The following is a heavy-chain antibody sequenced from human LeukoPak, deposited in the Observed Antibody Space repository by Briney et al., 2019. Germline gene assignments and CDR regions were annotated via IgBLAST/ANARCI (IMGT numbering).Heavy chain of an antibody. J-gene: IGHJ4*02. CDR1: GFTFSTYD. Sequence: GGSLRLSCAASGFTFSTYDMSWVRQAPGKGLEWVSGIRGSGGSTYYADSVKGRFIISRDSSKNTLYLQMNSLRAGDTAIYYCARVHNDDSSGFYDYWGQGTLVTVSS. CDR3: ARVHNDDSSGFYDY. D-gene: IGHD3-22*01. CDR2: IRGSGGST. V-gene: IGHV3-23*01.